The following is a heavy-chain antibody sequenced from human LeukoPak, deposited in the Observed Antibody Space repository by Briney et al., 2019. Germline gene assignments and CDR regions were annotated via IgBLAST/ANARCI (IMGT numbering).Heavy chain of an antibody. CDR3: TTNYAFDI. CDR2: IKRKADGGPT. CDR1: GFTFSDAW. Sequence: GGSLRLSCVASGFTFSDAWANWVRQAPGKGLEWVGRIKRKADGGPTDYAAPVKGRFTISRDDSKDTLYLQMNSLKTEDTAMYYCTTNYAFDIWGQGTMVTVCS. V-gene: IGHV3-15*01. J-gene: IGHJ3*02.